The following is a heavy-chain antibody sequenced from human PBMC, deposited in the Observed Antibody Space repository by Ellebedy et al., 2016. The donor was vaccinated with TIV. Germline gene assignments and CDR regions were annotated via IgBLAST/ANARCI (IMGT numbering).Heavy chain of an antibody. CDR3: VRETTAVPHY. V-gene: IGHV5-51*01. CDR1: GYSFTGHY. Sequence: GESLKISCKASGYSFTGHYIGWVRQMPGKGTEWMGIIYPGDSDTKYSPSFQGHVTIAADKSVRTAYLQWNSLKPSDTAIYYCVRETTAVPHYWGQGTLVTVSS. CDR2: IYPGDSDT. D-gene: IGHD4-11*01. J-gene: IGHJ4*02.